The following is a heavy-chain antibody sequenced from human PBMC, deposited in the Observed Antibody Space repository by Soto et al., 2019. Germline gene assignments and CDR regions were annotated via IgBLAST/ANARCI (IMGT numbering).Heavy chain of an antibody. Sequence: SVKVSCKASGYSFIDYHIHWVRQAPGQGLEWLGRINPKSGGTSTAQKFQGWVTMTTDTSISTASMELTRLTSDDTAIYYCARGDSTDCSNGVCSFFYNHDMDVWGQGTTVTVS. V-gene: IGHV1-2*04. J-gene: IGHJ6*02. D-gene: IGHD2-8*01. CDR3: ARGDSTDCSNGVCSFFYNHDMDV. CDR2: INPKSGGT. CDR1: GYSFIDYH.